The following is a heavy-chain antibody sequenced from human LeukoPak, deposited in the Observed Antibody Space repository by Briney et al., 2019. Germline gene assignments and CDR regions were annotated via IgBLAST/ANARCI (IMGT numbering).Heavy chain of an antibody. V-gene: IGHV3-11*03. CDR1: GFSFSDEY. D-gene: IGHD6-19*01. Sequence: GGSLRLSCAASGFSFSDEYMSWIRQAPGQGLEWISYISASGSYTNYADSVKGRFTISRDNAKNSLYLQMYSLRAEDTDVYYCGRSRGAGPGAHFDVWGQGTLVTVSS. CDR3: GRSRGAGPGAHFDV. CDR2: ISASGSYT. J-gene: IGHJ4*02.